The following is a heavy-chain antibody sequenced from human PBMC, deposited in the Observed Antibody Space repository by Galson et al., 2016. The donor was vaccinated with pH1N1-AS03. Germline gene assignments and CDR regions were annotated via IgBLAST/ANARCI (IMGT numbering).Heavy chain of an antibody. CDR2: IILMFGTA. CDR3: AKDRNDHRLHYFSGSDV. Sequence: SVKVSCKASGGTFNNYAIGWVRQAPGQGLEWMGGIILMFGTANYAQKFQGRVTITADKSTTIDYKSTTTAYMELSSLRSEDTAVYYCAKDRNDHRLHYFSGSDVWGQGTTVIVSS. J-gene: IGHJ6*02. V-gene: IGHV1-69*06. D-gene: IGHD1-1*01. CDR1: GGTFNNYA.